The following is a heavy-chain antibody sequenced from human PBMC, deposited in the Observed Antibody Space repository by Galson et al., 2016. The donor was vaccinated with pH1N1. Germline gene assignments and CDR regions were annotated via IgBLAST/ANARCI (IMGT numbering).Heavy chain of an antibody. V-gene: IGHV3-11*01. CDR2: ISSSGHTI. CDR3: ASAPRLGELELGDVFDI. J-gene: IGHJ3*02. D-gene: IGHD3-10*01. Sequence: SLRLSCAASGFTFSDYYMTWIRRAPGKGLEWVSYISSSGHTIFYTDSVKGRFTISRDNAKNSLYLQMNSLRAEDTAVYYCASAPRLGELELGDVFDIWGQGTMVTVSS. CDR1: GFTFSDYY.